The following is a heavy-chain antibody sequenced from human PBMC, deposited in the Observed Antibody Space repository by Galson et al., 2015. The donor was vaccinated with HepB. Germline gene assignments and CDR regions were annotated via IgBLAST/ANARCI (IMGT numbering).Heavy chain of an antibody. Sequence: SLRLSCAASGFAFDSHAMSWVRQAPGRGLEWISGIPGNGDRTLSADSVKGRFTVARDNARNTVSLQMTSLTAEDSAVYFCATTKFGNGAYWTFEIWGPGTLVTVSS. CDR3: ATTKFGNGAYWTFEI. V-gene: IGHV3-23*01. D-gene: IGHD2-8*01. CDR1: GFAFDSHA. J-gene: IGHJ3*02. CDR2: IPGNGDRT.